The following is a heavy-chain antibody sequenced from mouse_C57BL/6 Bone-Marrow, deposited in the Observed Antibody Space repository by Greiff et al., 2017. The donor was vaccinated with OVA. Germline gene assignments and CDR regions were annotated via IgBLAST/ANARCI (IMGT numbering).Heavy chain of an antibody. CDR1: GYAFSSSW. J-gene: IGHJ2*01. V-gene: IGHV1-82*01. CDR3: AFNYDYDRYFDY. Sequence: QVQLQQSGPELVKPGASVKISCKASGYAFSSSWMNWVKQRPGKGLEWIGRIYPGDGDTNYNGKFKGKATLTADKSSSTAYMQLSSLTSEDSAVYFCAFNYDYDRYFDYWGQGTTLTVSS. D-gene: IGHD2-4*01. CDR2: IYPGDGDT.